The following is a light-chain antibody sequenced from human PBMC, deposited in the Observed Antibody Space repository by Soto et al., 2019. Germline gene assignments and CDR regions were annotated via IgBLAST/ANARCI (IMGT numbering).Light chain of an antibody. V-gene: IGKV1-5*01. CDR3: QQYNSYSPWT. CDR2: DAS. Sequence: DIQMTQSPSTLSASVGDRVTITCRASQSISKWLAWHQQKPGKAPKLLIYDASSLEIGVPSRFSGSGSGTEFTLTISSLQPDDFATYYCQQYNSYSPWTFGQGTKVDNK. CDR1: QSISKW. J-gene: IGKJ1*01.